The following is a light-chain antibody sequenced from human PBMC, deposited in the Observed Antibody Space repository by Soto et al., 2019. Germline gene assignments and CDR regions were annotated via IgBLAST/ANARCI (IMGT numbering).Light chain of an antibody. CDR1: QSVSSSY. Sequence: KQSPGTLSLSQGGRATLSCRASQSVSSSYLVWYQQKPGQAPRLLIYGASTRATGIPARFSGSASGTEFTLTISSLQSEDFAVYYCQHYNNWPWTFGQGTKVAIK. J-gene: IGKJ1*01. V-gene: IGKV3-15*01. CDR3: QHYNNWPWT. CDR2: GAS.